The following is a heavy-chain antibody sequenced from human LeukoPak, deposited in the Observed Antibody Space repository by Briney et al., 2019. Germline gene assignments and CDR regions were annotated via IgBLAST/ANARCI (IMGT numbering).Heavy chain of an antibody. V-gene: IGHV1-18*01. J-gene: IGHJ4*02. D-gene: IGHD1-7*01. CDR3: ARDHNWNYGFSRSSPSDY. CDR1: GYTFTSYG. Sequence: ASVKVSCKASGYTFTSYGISWVRQAPGQGLEWMGWISAYNGNTNYAQKLQGRVTMTTDTSTSTAYMELRSLRSGDTAVYYCARDHNWNYGFSRSSPSDYWGQGTLVTVSS. CDR2: ISAYNGNT.